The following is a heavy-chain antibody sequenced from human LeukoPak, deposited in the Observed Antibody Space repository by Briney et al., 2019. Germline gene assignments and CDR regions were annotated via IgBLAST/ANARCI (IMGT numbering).Heavy chain of an antibody. CDR1: GDSLSSSGDA. Sequence: SQTLSLTCVISGDSLSSSGDAWNWIRQSPSGRLEWLGRTYQRSKWSSDYALSVRSRITVDPDTSKNQFSLQLYSVTPEDTAVYYCARGRASAFDYWDQGALVTVSS. CDR2: TYQRSKWSS. D-gene: IGHD6-13*01. V-gene: IGHV6-1*01. CDR3: ARGRASAFDY. J-gene: IGHJ4*02.